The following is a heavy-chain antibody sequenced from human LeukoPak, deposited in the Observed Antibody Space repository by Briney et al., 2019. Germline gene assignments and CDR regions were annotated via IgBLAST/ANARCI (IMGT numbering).Heavy chain of an antibody. CDR3: ARPSGSSWYAYYFDP. CDR1: DGSISSGTYY. Sequence: SETLSLTCTVSDGSISSGTYYWAWIRQPPGKGLEWIGSIYYSGSTYYNPSLKSRVTMSVDTPKNQFSLKLSSVTAADTAVYYCARPSGSSWYAYYFDPWGQGSQVTVSS. CDR2: IYYSGST. D-gene: IGHD6-13*01. V-gene: IGHV4-39*07. J-gene: IGHJ5*02.